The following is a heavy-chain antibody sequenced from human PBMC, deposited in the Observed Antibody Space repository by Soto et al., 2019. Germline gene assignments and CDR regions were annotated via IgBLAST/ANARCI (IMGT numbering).Heavy chain of an antibody. V-gene: IGHV3-30*18. CDR2: ISYDGSNK. CDR1: GFTFSSYG. Sequence: QVQLVESGGGVVQPGRSLRLSCAASGFTFSSYGMHWVRQAPGKGLEWVAVISYDGSNKYYADSVKGRFTISRDNSKNTLYLQMNSLRAEDTAVYYCAKDLLGDCSSTSCYTPFDYWGQGPLVTVSS. D-gene: IGHD2-2*02. CDR3: AKDLLGDCSSTSCYTPFDY. J-gene: IGHJ4*02.